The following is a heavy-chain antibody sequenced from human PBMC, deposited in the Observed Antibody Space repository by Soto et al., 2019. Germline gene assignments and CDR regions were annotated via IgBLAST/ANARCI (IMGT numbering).Heavy chain of an antibody. J-gene: IGHJ6*02. CDR3: ARGGAVLRYFDWFNRLRPMDV. V-gene: IGHV1-8*01. CDR2: MNPNSGNT. D-gene: IGHD3-9*01. Sequence: ASVKVSCKASGYTFTSYDINWVRQATGQGLEWMGWMNPNSGNTGYAQKFQGRVTMTRNTSISTAYMELSSLRSEDTAVYYCARGGAVLRYFDWFNRLRPMDVWGQGTTVTVSS. CDR1: GYTFTSYD.